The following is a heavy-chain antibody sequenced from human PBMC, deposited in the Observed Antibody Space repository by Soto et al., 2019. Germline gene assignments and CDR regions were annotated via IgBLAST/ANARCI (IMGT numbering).Heavy chain of an antibody. D-gene: IGHD1-26*01. CDR3: ATGAPDGDFFDD. CDR2: ITYDGRKK. Sequence: PGGSLRLSCAASGFIFSSYAVHWVRQAPGKGLEWVAVITYDGRKKYYADSVKGRFTISRDNSKNTLYLLMSVLGADDTAVYLCATGAPDGDFFDDWGQGTLVTVSS. J-gene: IGHJ4*02. CDR1: GFIFSSYA. V-gene: IGHV3-30*11.